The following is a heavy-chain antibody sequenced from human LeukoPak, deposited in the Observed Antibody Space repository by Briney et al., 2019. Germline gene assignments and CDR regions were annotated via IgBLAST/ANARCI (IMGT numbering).Heavy chain of an antibody. J-gene: IGHJ6*02. CDR1: GGSISSSSYY. CDR2: IYYSGST. V-gene: IGHV4-39*07. CDR3: ARIPRGPPVSIGMDV. D-gene: IGHD2/OR15-2a*01. Sequence: SETLSLTCTVSGGSISSSSYYWGWIRQPPGKGLEWIGSIYYSGSTYYNPSLKSRVTISVDTSKNQFSLKLSSVTAADTAVYYCARIPRGPPVSIGMDVWGQGTTVTVSS.